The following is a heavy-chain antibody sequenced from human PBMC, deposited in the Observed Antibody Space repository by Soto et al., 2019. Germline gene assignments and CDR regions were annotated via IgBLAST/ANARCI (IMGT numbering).Heavy chain of an antibody. D-gene: IGHD2-15*01. Sequence: QVQLQESGPGLVKPSQTLSLTCTVSGGSISSGDYYWSWIRQPPGKGLEWIGYIYYSGSTYYNPSLKSRVTISVDPSKNQFSLKLSSVTAADTAVYYCARYIVVVVAATHFDYWGQGTLVTVSS. CDR2: IYYSGST. V-gene: IGHV4-30-4*01. CDR1: GGSISSGDYY. J-gene: IGHJ4*02. CDR3: ARYIVVVVAATHFDY.